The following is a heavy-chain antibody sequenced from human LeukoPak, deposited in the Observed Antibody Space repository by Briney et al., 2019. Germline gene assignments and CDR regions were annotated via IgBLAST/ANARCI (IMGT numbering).Heavy chain of an antibody. CDR2: ISGSGGST. V-gene: IGHV3-23*01. Sequence: PGGSLRLSCAASGFTFSSYAMSWVRQAPGKGLEWVSAISGSGGSTYYADSVKGRLTISRDNSKNTLYLQMNSLRAEDTAVYYCAKGGIVVVPAAIGPYNWFDPWGQGTLVTVSS. CDR3: AKGGIVVVPAAIGPYNWFDP. J-gene: IGHJ5*02. CDR1: GFTFSSYA. D-gene: IGHD2-2*01.